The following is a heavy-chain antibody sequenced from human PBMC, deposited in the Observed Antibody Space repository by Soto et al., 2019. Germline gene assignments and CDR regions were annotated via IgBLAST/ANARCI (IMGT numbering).Heavy chain of an antibody. CDR1: GDSIGGYY. CDR3: AIEIPIVTGYYMGLYY. CDR2: IYGDGSA. V-gene: IGHV4-59*01. Sequence: QVQLEESGPGLVRPSETLSLTCAVSGDSIGGYYWNWIRQPPGKGLEWLAHIYGDGSANYNPSLKSRVAISADSSKKQVSLTLRSVTAADTAVYFCAIEIPIVTGYYMGLYYWGQGILVTVSS. J-gene: IGHJ4*02. D-gene: IGHD3-9*01.